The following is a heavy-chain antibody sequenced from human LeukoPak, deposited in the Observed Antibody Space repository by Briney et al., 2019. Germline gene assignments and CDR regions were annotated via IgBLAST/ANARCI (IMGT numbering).Heavy chain of an antibody. CDR2: FYYSGST. D-gene: IGHD4-23*01. CDR1: GGSFSSSSYY. V-gene: IGHV4-39*01. J-gene: IGHJ4*02. CDR3: ARIDGGHHLSPFDY. Sequence: PSETLSLTCTVSGGSFSSSSYYWGWLRQPPGKGLEWIGSFYYSGSTYYNPSLKGRITISVDTSKNQFSLKLSSVTAADTAIYYCARIDGGHHLSPFDYWGQGTLVTVSS.